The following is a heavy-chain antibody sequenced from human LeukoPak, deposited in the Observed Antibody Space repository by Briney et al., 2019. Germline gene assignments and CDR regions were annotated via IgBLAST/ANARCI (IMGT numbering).Heavy chain of an antibody. V-gene: IGHV4-4*09. CDR1: GDSISPSY. CDR3: AKTARVPAS. D-gene: IGHD3-10*01. Sequence: PSETLSLTCNVSGDSISPSYWSWIRQAPGRGLEYIGYIYISGDTNSNPSLKGRATLSLDTSKNQVSLRLASVTAADTAVYYCAKTARVPASWGPGTLVTVSS. J-gene: IGHJ5*02. CDR2: IYISGDT.